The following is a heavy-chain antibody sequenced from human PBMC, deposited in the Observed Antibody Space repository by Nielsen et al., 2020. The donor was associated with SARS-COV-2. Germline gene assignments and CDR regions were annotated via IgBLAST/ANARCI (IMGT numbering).Heavy chain of an antibody. CDR2: ISFDGSDE. D-gene: IGHD1-26*01. Sequence: LSLTCAASGFPFSSFAMHRVRQAPGKGLEWVAVISFDGSDEYSADSVKGRFTISRDNAKNTLYLQMTSLRTEDTAVYYCAREDSWELLRTYDALDIWGQGTMVSVSS. CDR1: GFPFSSFA. J-gene: IGHJ3*02. V-gene: IGHV3-30-3*01. CDR3: AREDSWELLRTYDALDI.